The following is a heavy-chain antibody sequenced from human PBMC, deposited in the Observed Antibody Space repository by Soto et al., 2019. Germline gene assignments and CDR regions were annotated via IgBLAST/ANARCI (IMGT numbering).Heavy chain of an antibody. V-gene: IGHV5-51*01. D-gene: IGHD2-2*01. CDR2: IYPGDSDS. Sequence: GESLKISCKGSGFTFPSYWIAWVRQMPGKGLEWMGIIYPGDSDSSYSPSFQGQDTISADKSINTAYLHWSSLKASDTAIYYCAKHEGYCSTTTCSNFDYWGQGTLVTAPQ. CDR3: AKHEGYCSTTTCSNFDY. J-gene: IGHJ4*02. CDR1: GFTFPSYW.